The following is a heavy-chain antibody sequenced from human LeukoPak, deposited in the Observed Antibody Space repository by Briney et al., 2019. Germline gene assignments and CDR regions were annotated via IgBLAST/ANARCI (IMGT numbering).Heavy chain of an antibody. J-gene: IGHJ4*02. V-gene: IGHV3-30*02. CDR2: IRYDRSNK. D-gene: IGHD3-16*01. CDR1: GFTFSSYG. CDR3: AKGRGFRVWDPWDN. Sequence: GGSLRLSCAASGFTFSSYGMHWVRQAPGKGLEWVAFIRYDRSNKYYADSVKGRFTISRDNSKNTLFLEVNSLRVEDTAVYYCAKGRGFRVWDPWDNWGQGTLITVSS.